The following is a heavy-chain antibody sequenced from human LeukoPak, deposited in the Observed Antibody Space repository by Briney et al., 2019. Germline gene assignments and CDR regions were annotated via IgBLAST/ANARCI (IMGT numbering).Heavy chain of an antibody. CDR2: IYTSGST. CDR1: GGSISSGSYY. Sequence: SETPSLTCTVSGGSISSGSYYWSWIRQPAGKGLEWIGRIYTSGSTNYNPSLKSRVTISVDTSKNQFSLRLSSVTAADTAVYYCAREVVRGVVDYWGQGTLVTVSS. D-gene: IGHD3-10*01. CDR3: AREVVRGVVDY. V-gene: IGHV4-61*02. J-gene: IGHJ4*02.